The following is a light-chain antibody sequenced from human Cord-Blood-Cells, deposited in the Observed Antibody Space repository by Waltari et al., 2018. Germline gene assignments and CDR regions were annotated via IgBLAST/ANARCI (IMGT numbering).Light chain of an antibody. Sequence: QSALTQPASVSGSPGQSITISCTGTSSEVGGYTYVSWYQQHPGKAPKLMIYDVSNRPSGVSNRFSGSKSGNTASLTISGLQAEDEADYYCSSYTSSSTWVFGGGTKLTVL. CDR2: DVS. CDR1: SSEVGGYTY. V-gene: IGLV2-14*01. CDR3: SSYTSSSTWV. J-gene: IGLJ3*02.